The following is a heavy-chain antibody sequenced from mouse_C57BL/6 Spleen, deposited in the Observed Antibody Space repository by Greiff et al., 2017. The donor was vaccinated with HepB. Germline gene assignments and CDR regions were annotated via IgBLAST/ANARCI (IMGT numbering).Heavy chain of an antibody. Sequence: EVQLQESGPGMVKPSQSLSLTCTVTGYSITSGYDWHWIRHFPGNKLEWMGYISYSGSTNYNPSLKSRISITHDTSKNHFFLKLNSVTTEDTATYYCAREGDYGSSLDYWGQGTTLTVSS. CDR1: GYSITSGYD. CDR3: AREGDYGSSLDY. V-gene: IGHV3-1*01. D-gene: IGHD1-1*01. J-gene: IGHJ2*01. CDR2: ISYSGST.